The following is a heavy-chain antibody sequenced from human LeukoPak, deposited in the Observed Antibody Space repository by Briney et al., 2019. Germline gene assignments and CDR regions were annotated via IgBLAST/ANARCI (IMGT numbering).Heavy chain of an antibody. CDR2: IYHSGST. V-gene: IGHV4-30-2*01. CDR1: GVSMSSGGYS. Sequence: QTLSITCAVSGVSMSSGGYSGSWIRQPPGKGVEGMGYIYHSGSTYYNAPLKSRATISVDSSTNQFSLKLSSVNAADTAVYYCARGSQYYDFWSGYSPLDAFDIWGQGTMVTVSS. D-gene: IGHD3-3*01. J-gene: IGHJ3*02. CDR3: ARGSQYYDFWSGYSPLDAFDI.